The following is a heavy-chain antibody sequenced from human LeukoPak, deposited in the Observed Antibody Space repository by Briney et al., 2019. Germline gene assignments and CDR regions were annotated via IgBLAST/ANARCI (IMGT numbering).Heavy chain of an antibody. V-gene: IGHV1-69*06. CDR1: GGTFSSYA. D-gene: IGHD3-10*01. CDR3: ARGTSELLWFGESYYFDY. J-gene: IGHJ4*02. CDR2: IIPIFGTT. Sequence: GASVKVSCKASGGTFSSYAISWVRQAPGQGLEWMGGIIPIFGTTNYAQKFQGRVTITADKSTSTAYMDLSSLRSEDTAVYYCARGTSELLWFGESYYFDYWGQGTLVTVSS.